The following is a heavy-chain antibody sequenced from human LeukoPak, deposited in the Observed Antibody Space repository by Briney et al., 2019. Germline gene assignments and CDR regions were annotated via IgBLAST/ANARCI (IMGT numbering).Heavy chain of an antibody. V-gene: IGHV3-74*01. CDR2: INGDGSDT. CDR1: GFTFSGYW. D-gene: IGHD1/OR15-1a*01. Sequence: GGSLRLSCAASGFTFSGYWMHWARQSPGKGLVWVSCINGDGSDTRYADSVKGRFTISRDNAKNTLYLQMSSLRVEDTAAYYCARDPRNKGFDPWGQGTLVTVSS. J-gene: IGHJ5*02. CDR3: ARDPRNKGFDP.